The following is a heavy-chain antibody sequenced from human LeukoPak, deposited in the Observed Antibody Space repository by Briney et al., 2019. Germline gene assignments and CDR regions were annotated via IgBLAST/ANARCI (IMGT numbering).Heavy chain of an antibody. CDR3: ARLKILVARYYYYGMDV. CDR2: IYYSGST. V-gene: IGHV4-59*11. D-gene: IGHD2-2*01. Sequence: SETLSLTCTVSGGSISSHYWSWIRQPPGKGLEWIGYIYYSGSTNYNPSLKSRVTISVDTSKNQFSLKLSSVTAADTAVYYCARLKILVARYYYYGMDVWGQGTTVTVSS. J-gene: IGHJ6*02. CDR1: GGSISSHY.